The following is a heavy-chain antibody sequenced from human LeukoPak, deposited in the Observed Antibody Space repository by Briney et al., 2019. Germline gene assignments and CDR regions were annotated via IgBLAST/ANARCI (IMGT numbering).Heavy chain of an antibody. CDR3: ARDRSGIEVY. CDR2: IYYSGST. CDR1: GGSISSYY. Sequence: PSETLSLTCTVSGGSISSYYWSWIRQPPGKGLEWIGSIYYSGSTYYNPSLKSRVTISVDTSKNQFSLKLSSVTAADTAVYYCARDRSGIEVYWGQGTLVTVSS. J-gene: IGHJ4*02. V-gene: IGHV4-39*07. D-gene: IGHD6-19*01.